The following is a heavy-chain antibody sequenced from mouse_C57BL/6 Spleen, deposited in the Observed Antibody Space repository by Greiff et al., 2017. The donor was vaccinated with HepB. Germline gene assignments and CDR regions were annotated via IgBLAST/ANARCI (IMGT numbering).Heavy chain of an antibody. D-gene: IGHD1-1*01. CDR3: ARYYYGRGDFDY. CDR1: GYTFTSYW. J-gene: IGHJ2*01. Sequence: VQLQQSGAELVMPGASVKLSCKASGYTFTSYWMHRVKQRPGQGLEWIGEIDPSDSYTNYNQKFKGKSTLTVDKSSSTAYMQLSSLTSEDSAVYYCARYYYGRGDFDYWGQGTTLTVSS. CDR2: IDPSDSYT. V-gene: IGHV1-69*01.